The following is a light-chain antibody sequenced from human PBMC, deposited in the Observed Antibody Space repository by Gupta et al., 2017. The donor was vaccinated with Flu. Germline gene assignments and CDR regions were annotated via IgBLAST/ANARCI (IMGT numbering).Light chain of an antibody. V-gene: IGKV3-11*01. Sequence: EIVLTQSPATLSLSPGARATLSCRASQSVSSYLAWYQQKPGQAPRLLIYDASNRATGIPARFSGSGSGTAFTLTISSLEPEDFAVYYCQQRSNWPPVTFGPGTKVDIK. J-gene: IGKJ3*01. CDR3: QQRSNWPPVT. CDR2: DAS. CDR1: QSVSSY.